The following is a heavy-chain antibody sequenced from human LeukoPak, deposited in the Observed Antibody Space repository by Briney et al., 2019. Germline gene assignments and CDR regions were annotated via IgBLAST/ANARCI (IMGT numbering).Heavy chain of an antibody. D-gene: IGHD6-13*01. J-gene: IGHJ4*02. V-gene: IGHV1-46*01. Sequence: GASVKVSCKASGYTFTGYYMHWVRQAPGQGLEWMGIINPSGGSTSYAQKFQGRVTMTRDTSTSTVYMELSSLRSEDTAVYYCARDGSSSWYEIGYYFDYWGQGTLVTVSS. CDR1: GYTFTGYY. CDR3: ARDGSSSWYEIGYYFDY. CDR2: INPSGGST.